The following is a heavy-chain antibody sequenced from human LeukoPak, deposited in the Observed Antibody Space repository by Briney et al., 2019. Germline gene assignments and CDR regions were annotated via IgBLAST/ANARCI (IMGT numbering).Heavy chain of an antibody. V-gene: IGHV1-2*02. CDR3: ARGLAAAGTTEWGY. D-gene: IGHD6-13*01. J-gene: IGHJ4*02. CDR2: INPDSGGT. CDR1: GYTFTGYY. Sequence: ASVKVSCKASGYTFTGYYMHWVRQAPGQGLEWMGWINPDSGGTNYAQKFQGRVTMTRDTSISTAYMELSRLRSDDTAVYYCARGLAAAGTTEWGYWGQGTLVTVSS.